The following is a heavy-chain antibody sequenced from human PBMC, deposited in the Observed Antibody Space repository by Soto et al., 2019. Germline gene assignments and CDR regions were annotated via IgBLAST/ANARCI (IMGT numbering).Heavy chain of an antibody. J-gene: IGHJ5*02. Sequence: SLKGACKAPAESFTRYYRNWGRQAPGQGLEWMGIINPNGGSTRYAQKFQGRVTLTRDTPASTVYMEMRNLRSDDTALYFCARSSGGVYGIIIGGTNWFGPWGQGTLVTVSS. CDR1: AESFTRYY. CDR2: INPNGGST. V-gene: IGHV1-46*01. D-gene: IGHD3-10*01. CDR3: ARSSGGVYGIIIGGTNWFGP.